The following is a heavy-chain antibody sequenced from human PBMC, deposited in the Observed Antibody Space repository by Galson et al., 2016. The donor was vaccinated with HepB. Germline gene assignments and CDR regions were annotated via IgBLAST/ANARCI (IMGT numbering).Heavy chain of an antibody. V-gene: IGHV3-23*01. CDR2: ISGSGYNT. J-gene: IGHJ3*02. D-gene: IGHD6-19*01. Sequence: SLRLSCAASGFTFSSYAMSWVRQAPGKGLEWVSTISGSGYNTYYADSVKGRFTISRDNSMNTLYLQMSSLRAEDTAVYYCAKSQPGYSSGWYTLPIDAFDIWGQGTMVTVSS. CDR3: AKSQPGYSSGWYTLPIDAFDI. CDR1: GFTFSSYA.